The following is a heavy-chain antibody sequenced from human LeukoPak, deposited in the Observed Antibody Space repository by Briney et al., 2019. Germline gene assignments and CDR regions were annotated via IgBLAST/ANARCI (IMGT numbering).Heavy chain of an antibody. Sequence: SVKVSCKASGGTFSSYAISWVRQAPGQGLEWMGGIIPIFGTANYAQKFQGRVTITTDESMSTAYMELSSLRSEDTAVYYCARLRDDDYGDYGWFDPWGQGTLVTVSS. J-gene: IGHJ5*02. CDR3: ARLRDDDYGDYGWFDP. CDR2: IIPIFGTA. CDR1: GGTFSSYA. V-gene: IGHV1-69*05. D-gene: IGHD4-17*01.